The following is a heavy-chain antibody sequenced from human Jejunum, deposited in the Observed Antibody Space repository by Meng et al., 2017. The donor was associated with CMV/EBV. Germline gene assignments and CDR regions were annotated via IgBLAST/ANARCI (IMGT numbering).Heavy chain of an antibody. V-gene: IGHV3-30*02. CDR3: SKDLIASAIGYNYGMDV. Sequence: SSYGMHWVRQAPGKGLEWVAFISLDGSETHYVDSVKGRFTISRDDSKNTLHLQVHSLRAEDAAVYYCSKDLIASAIGYNYGMDVWGQGTTVTVSS. CDR1: SSYG. J-gene: IGHJ6*02. D-gene: IGHD6-13*01. CDR2: ISLDGSET.